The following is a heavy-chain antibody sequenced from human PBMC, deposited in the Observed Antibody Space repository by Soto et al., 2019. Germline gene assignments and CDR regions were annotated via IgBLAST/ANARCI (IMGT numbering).Heavy chain of an antibody. CDR3: ARAPYYDVYFDY. V-gene: IGHV1-69*13. CDR2: IIPIFGTA. CDR1: GGTFSSYA. J-gene: IGHJ4*02. Sequence: SVKVSCKASGGTFSSYAISWVRQAPGQGLEWMGGIIPIFGTANYAQKFQGRVTITADESTSTAYMELSSLRSEDTAVYYCARAPYYDVYFDYWGQGTPVTVSS. D-gene: IGHD3-16*01.